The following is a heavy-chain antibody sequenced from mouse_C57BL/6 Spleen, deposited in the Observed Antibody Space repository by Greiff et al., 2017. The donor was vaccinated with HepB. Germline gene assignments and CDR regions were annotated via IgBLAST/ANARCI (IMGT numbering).Heavy chain of an antibody. J-gene: IGHJ1*03. Sequence: VQLQQPGAELVRPGSSVKLSCKASGYTFTSYWMHWVKQRPIQGLEWIGNIDPSDSETHYNQKFKDKATLTVDKSSSTAYMQLSSLTSEDSAVYYGAREAGLGYFDVWGKGTTVTVSS. CDR2: IDPSDSET. V-gene: IGHV1-52*01. CDR1: GYTFTSYW. CDR3: AREAGLGYFDV. D-gene: IGHD2-13*01.